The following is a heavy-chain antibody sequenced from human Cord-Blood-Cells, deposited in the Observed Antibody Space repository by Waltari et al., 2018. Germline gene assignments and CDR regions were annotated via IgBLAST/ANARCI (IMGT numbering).Heavy chain of an antibody. Sequence: QVQLQESGPGLVKPSQTLSLTCTVSGGSISSGSYYWSWIRQPAGKGLEWIGYIYTSGSTNSNPSLKRRVTISVDTSKNQFSLKLSSVTAADTAVYYGARVRLMWDYSNWFDPWGQGTLVTVSS. CDR1: GGSISSGSYY. CDR2: IYTSGST. J-gene: IGHJ5*02. V-gene: IGHV4-61*09. CDR3: ARVRLMWDYSNWFDP. D-gene: IGHD4-4*01.